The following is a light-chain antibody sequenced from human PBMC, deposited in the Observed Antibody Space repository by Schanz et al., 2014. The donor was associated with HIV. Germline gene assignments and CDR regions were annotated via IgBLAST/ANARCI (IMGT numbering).Light chain of an antibody. CDR3: QQYGSSLPT. V-gene: IGKV3-20*01. CDR2: GAS. Sequence: EIVLTQSPGSLSLSPGGRATLSCRASRTVGSSYLAWYQHEPGQAPRLLIYGASSRATVIPGRFSGSGSGTGFTLSISRLETEDFAVYYCQQYGSSLPTFGHGTKVESK. J-gene: IGKJ1*01. CDR1: RTVGSSY.